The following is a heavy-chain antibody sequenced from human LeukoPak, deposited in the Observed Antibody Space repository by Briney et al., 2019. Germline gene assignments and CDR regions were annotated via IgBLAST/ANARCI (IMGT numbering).Heavy chain of an antibody. CDR2: IYYSGST. J-gene: IGHJ5*01. V-gene: IGHV4-59*12. D-gene: IGHD4-17*01. CDR1: GGSISGYY. CDR3: ARVGAAYDYGDS. Sequence: PSETLSLTCTVSGGSISGYYWSWIRQPPGKGLEWIGYIYYSGSTNYNPSLKSRVTISVDKSKNQFSLKLSSVTAADTAVYYCARVGAAYDYGDSWGQGTLVTVSS.